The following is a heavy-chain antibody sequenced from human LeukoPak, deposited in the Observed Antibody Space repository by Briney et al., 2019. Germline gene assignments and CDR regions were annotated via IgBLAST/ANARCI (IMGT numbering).Heavy chain of an antibody. J-gene: IGHJ4*02. CDR1: GFTFSSYW. D-gene: IGHD5-24*01. Sequence: GGSLRLSCAASGFTFSSYWMSWVRQAPGKGLEWVSAISGSGGSTYYADSVKGRFTISRDNSRNTLYLQMNSLRAEDTAVYYCAKGSHGYNPYYFDYWGQGTLVTVSS. CDR3: AKGSHGYNPYYFDY. CDR2: ISGSGGST. V-gene: IGHV3-23*01.